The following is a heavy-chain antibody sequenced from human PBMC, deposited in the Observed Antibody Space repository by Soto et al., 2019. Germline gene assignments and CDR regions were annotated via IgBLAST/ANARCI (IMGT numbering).Heavy chain of an antibody. CDR2: IKNKTYGETT. V-gene: IGHV3-15*07. J-gene: IGHJ5*02. CDR3: TAKKDVSRGWFDP. CDR1: GFTLSKAG. Sequence: GGSLRVSCVAAGFTLSKAGRNWVRQAPGKGLEWVGRIKNKTYGETTDYAAPVKGRFTISRDDSINTLYLQMDSLKTEDTAVYYCTAKKDVSRGWFDPWGQGTLVTVSS. D-gene: IGHD2-15*01.